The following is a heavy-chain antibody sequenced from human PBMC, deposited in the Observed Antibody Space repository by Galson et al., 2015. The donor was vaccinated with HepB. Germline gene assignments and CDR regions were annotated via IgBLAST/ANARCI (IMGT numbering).Heavy chain of an antibody. CDR1: GFTVSSNY. CDR2: ISGSGGST. V-gene: IGHV3-23*01. D-gene: IGHD3-22*01. CDR3: AKDFTMIAQGEFDY. J-gene: IGHJ4*02. Sequence: SLRLSCAASGFTVSSNYMSWVRQAPGKGLEWVSAISGSGGSTYYADSVKGRFTISRDNSKNTLYLQMNSLRAEDTAVYYCAKDFTMIAQGEFDYWVQGTLVTVSS.